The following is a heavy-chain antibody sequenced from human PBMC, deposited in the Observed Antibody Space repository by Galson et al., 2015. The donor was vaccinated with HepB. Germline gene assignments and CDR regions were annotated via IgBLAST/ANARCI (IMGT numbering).Heavy chain of an antibody. CDR2: TYYRSKWYN. J-gene: IGHJ4*02. D-gene: IGHD1-26*01. V-gene: IGHV6-1*01. CDR1: GDSVSNNNAA. Sequence: CAISGDSVSNNNAAWNWIRQSPSRGLEWLGRTYYRSKWYNDYAASVKSRISINPDASKNQFSLQLNSVTPEDTAVYYCVRDGIRVFDYWGQGTLVTVSS. CDR3: VRDGIRVFDY.